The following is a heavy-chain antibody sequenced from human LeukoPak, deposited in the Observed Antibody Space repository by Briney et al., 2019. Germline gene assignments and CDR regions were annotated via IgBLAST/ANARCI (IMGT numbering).Heavy chain of an antibody. CDR1: GYSISSGYY. D-gene: IGHD3-10*01. CDR2: IYHSGNT. J-gene: IGHJ6*04. Sequence: SETLSLTCAVSGYSISSGYYWGWIRQPPGKGLEWIGSIYHSGNTYYNPSLKSRVTISVDTSKNQFSLKLSSVTAADAAVYYCARDDVVRGVITYYYGMDVWGKGTRSPSPQ. V-gene: IGHV4-38-2*02. CDR3: ARDDVVRGVITYYYGMDV.